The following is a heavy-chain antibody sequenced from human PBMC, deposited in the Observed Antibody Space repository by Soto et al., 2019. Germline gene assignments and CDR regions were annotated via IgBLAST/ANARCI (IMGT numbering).Heavy chain of an antibody. CDR1: GFTFSSYG. J-gene: IGHJ4*02. V-gene: IGHV3-33*01. D-gene: IGHD2-15*01. CDR2: IWYDGSNK. Sequence: GGSLRLSCAASGFTFSSYGMHWVRQAPGKGLEWVAVIWYDGSNKYYADSVKGRFTISRDNSKNTLYLQMNSLRAEDTAVYYCARELVVVAAGGYYFDYWGQGTLVTVSS. CDR3: ARELVVVAAGGYYFDY.